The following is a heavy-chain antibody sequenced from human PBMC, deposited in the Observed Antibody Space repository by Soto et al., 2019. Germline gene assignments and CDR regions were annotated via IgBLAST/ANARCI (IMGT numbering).Heavy chain of an antibody. CDR1: GFTFSSYA. CDR2: ISYDGSNK. Sequence: GGSLRLSCAASGFTFSSYAMHWVRQAPGKGLEWVAVISYDGSNKYYADSVKGRFTISRDNSKNTLYLQMNSLRAEDTAVYYCARVKLGDYYYYGMDVWGQGTTVTVSS. J-gene: IGHJ6*02. V-gene: IGHV3-30-3*01. D-gene: IGHD3-10*01. CDR3: ARVKLGDYYYYGMDV.